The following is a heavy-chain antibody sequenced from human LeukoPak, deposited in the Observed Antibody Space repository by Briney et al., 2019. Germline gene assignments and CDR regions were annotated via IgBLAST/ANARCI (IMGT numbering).Heavy chain of an antibody. CDR1: GYSFIDFW. J-gene: IGHJ5*02. CDR2: IYPGDSDT. Sequence: GESLKISCKGSGYSFIDFWIAWVRQMPGEGLEWMGIIYPGDSDTRYSPSFQGQVTLSVDKSLSTAYLHWSSQKASDTATYYCARLRGDHDDFTSDLWGQGTLVTVSS. D-gene: IGHD4-17*01. CDR3: ARLRGDHDDFTSDL. V-gene: IGHV5-51*01.